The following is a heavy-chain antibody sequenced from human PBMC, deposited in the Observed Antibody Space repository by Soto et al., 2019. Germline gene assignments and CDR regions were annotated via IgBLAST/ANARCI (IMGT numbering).Heavy chain of an antibody. J-gene: IGHJ5*02. CDR2: ISGSGDYT. CDR1: GFTFSSYA. V-gene: IGHV3-23*01. CDR3: AKDSSSHPQGWFDP. D-gene: IGHD2-15*01. Sequence: PGGSLRLSCAASGFTFSSYAMTWVRQAPGKGLEWVSSISGSGDYTYFADSVKGRFTISRDNSKDTLYLQMSSLRVEDTAIYYCAKDSSSHPQGWFDPSGQGTLVTVPS.